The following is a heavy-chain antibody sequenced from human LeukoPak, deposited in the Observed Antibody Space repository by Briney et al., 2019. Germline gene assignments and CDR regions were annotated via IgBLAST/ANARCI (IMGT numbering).Heavy chain of an antibody. V-gene: IGHV3-23*01. J-gene: IGHJ4*02. D-gene: IGHD3-22*01. CDR1: GFTFSSYA. CDR2: ISGSGGNT. Sequence: GGSLRLSCAASGFTFSSYAMSWVRQAPGKGLEWVSIISGSGGNTYNADSVKGRFSISRDNSKNTLYLQMNSLRAEDTAVYFCAKTPNYYDSSGYSNFDYWGQGNLVTVSS. CDR3: AKTPNYYDSSGYSNFDY.